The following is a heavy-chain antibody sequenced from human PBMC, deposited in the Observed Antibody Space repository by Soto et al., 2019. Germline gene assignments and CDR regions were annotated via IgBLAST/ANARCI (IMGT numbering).Heavy chain of an antibody. Sequence: QSPGKGLEWIGYIYYTGSTKYSPSLKSRVTISLGTSRNQFSLNLSSVTAADTAVYFFAIGETYGAYFDYCGQGTLLTVSS. V-gene: IGHV4-59*01. D-gene: IGHD4-17*01. CDR3: AIGETYGAYFDY. J-gene: IGHJ4*02. CDR2: IYYTGST.